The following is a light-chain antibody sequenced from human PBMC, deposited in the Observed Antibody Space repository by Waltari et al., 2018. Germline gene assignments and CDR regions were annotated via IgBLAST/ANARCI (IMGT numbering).Light chain of an antibody. CDR1: QSLLYSNGYNY. Sequence: EIVMTQSPLSLPVTPGEQASLPCPSRQSLLYSNGYNYLDWYLQRPGQSPQLLIYLTSTQAYGVPDRFSGSGSGTDYTLKISRVEAEDVGVYYCMQARQTPLTFGEGTKVEIK. CDR3: MQARQTPLT. V-gene: IGKV2-28*01. CDR2: LTS. J-gene: IGKJ4*02.